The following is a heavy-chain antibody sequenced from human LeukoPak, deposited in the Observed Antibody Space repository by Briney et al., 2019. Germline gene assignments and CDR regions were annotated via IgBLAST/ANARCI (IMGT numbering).Heavy chain of an antibody. CDR3: ARGRGRSYFDY. Sequence: PSETLSLTCAVYGGSFSGYYWSWIRQPPGKGLEWIGEINHSGSTNYNPSLKSRVTISVDTSKNQFSLKLSSVTAAETAVYYCARGRGRSYFDYWGQGTLVTVSS. V-gene: IGHV4-34*01. D-gene: IGHD1-14*01. CDR2: INHSGST. J-gene: IGHJ4*02. CDR1: GGSFSGYY.